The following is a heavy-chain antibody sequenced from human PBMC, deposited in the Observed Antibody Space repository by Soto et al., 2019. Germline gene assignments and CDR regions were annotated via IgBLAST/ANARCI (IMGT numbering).Heavy chain of an antibody. V-gene: IGHV4-59*01. D-gene: IGHD6-13*01. CDR2: IYYSGST. J-gene: IGHJ4*02. Sequence: PSETLSLTCTVSGGSISSYYWRWIRQPPGKGLEWIGYIYYSGSTNYNPSLKSRVTISVDTSKNQFSLKLSSVTAADTAVYYCARSGDGIAVDYWGQGTLVTVSS. CDR1: GGSISSYY. CDR3: ARSGDGIAVDY.